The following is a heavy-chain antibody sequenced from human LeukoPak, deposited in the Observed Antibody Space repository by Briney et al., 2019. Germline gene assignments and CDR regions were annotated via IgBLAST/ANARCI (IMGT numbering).Heavy chain of an antibody. J-gene: IGHJ1*01. CDR2: ISHSGST. V-gene: IGHV4-34*01. D-gene: IGHD6-13*01. CDR1: GGSFSGYY. CDR3: ARGPRYSSSWYRYFQH. Sequence: SETLSLTCAVYGGSFSGYYWSWIRQPPGKGLEWIGEISHSGSTNYNPSLKSRVTISVDTSKNQFSLKLSSVTAADTAVYYCARGPRYSSSWYRYFQHWGQGTLVTVSS.